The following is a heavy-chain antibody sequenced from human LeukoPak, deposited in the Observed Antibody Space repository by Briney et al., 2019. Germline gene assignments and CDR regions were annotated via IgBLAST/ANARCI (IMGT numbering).Heavy chain of an antibody. V-gene: IGHV3-30*18. CDR3: AKVVLSGVVVVAALDY. D-gene: IGHD2-15*01. J-gene: IGHJ4*02. CDR1: GFTFRSYG. Sequence: PGGSLRLFCAASGFTFRSYGMHWVRQAPGKGREGVAVISYDGSNKYYADSVKGRFTISRDNSKNTLYLQMNSLRAEDTAVYYCAKVVLSGVVVVAALDYWGQGTLVTVSS. CDR2: ISYDGSNK.